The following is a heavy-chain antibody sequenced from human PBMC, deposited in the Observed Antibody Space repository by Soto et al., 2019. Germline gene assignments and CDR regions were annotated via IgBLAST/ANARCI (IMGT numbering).Heavy chain of an antibody. V-gene: IGHV3-48*03. D-gene: IGHD3-3*01. CDR1: GFTFSSYE. J-gene: IGHJ4*02. CDR3: ASSRGFYRPFDF. Sequence: GGSLRLSFAASGFTFSSYEMNRVRQAPGKGLEWVSHISSIDTSIYYADSVKGRFTISRDNAKNSVYLQMNSLRAEDTAVYDCASSRGFYRPFDFWRQRTLVTFSS. CDR2: ISSIDTSI.